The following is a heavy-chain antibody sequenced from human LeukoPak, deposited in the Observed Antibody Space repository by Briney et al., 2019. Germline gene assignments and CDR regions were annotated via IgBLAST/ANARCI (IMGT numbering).Heavy chain of an antibody. CDR3: ARPGAWFGELFPFDY. CDR1: GYTFTSYG. D-gene: IGHD3-10*01. J-gene: IGHJ4*02. Sequence: GASVKVSCKASGYTFTSYGISWVRQAPGQGLEWMGWISAYNGNTNYAQKLQGRVTMTTDTSTSTAYMELRSLRSDDTAVYYCARPGAWFGELFPFDYWGQGTLVTVSS. CDR2: ISAYNGNT. V-gene: IGHV1-18*01.